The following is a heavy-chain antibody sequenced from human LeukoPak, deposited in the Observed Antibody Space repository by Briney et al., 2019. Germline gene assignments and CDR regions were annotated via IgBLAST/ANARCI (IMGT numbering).Heavy chain of an antibody. Sequence: PGGSLRLSCTASGFTFGDYAMGWVRQAPGKGLEWVGFIRSKAYGGTTEYAASVKGRFTISRDGSKSIAYLQMNSLKTEDTAVYYCTRVLMHYGMDVWGQGTTVTVSS. J-gene: IGHJ6*02. V-gene: IGHV3-49*04. CDR3: TRVLMHYGMDV. D-gene: IGHD2-8*01. CDR1: GFTFGDYA. CDR2: IRSKAYGGTT.